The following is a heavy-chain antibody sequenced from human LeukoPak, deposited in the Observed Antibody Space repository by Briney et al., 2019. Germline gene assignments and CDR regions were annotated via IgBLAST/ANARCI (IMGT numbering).Heavy chain of an antibody. J-gene: IGHJ4*02. Sequence: ASVKVSCKASRYTFTGYFMHWVRQAPGQGLEWMGWINPNSGGTNYAQKFQGRVTMARDTSISTAYMELSRLRSDDTAVYCCARALPAAGPTFDYWGQGTLVTVSS. V-gene: IGHV1-2*02. CDR3: ARALPAAGPTFDY. CDR1: RYTFTGYF. CDR2: INPNSGGT. D-gene: IGHD6-13*01.